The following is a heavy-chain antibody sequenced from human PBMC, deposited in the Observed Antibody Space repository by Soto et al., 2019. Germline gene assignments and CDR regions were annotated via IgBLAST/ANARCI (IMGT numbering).Heavy chain of an antibody. D-gene: IGHD3-22*01. CDR1: GYTFTSYG. CDR3: ARNPGGYILLDCYGMDF. Sequence: ASVKVSCKASGYTFTSYGISWVRQAPGQGLEWMGWISSYNGNTNYAQKLQGRVTMTTDTSTSTAYMELRSLRSDDTAVYYCARNPGGYILLDCYGMDFWGQGTTVTVSS. CDR2: ISSYNGNT. J-gene: IGHJ6*02. V-gene: IGHV1-18*01.